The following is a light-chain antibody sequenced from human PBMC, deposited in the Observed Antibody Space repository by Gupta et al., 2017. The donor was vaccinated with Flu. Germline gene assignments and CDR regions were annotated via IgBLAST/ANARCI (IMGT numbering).Light chain of an antibody. V-gene: IGLV3-25*02. Sequence: SYALPPPPPVSVSPGQTARITCSGDALPKQFAYWYQQKPGQAPVLMIYKDTERPSGIPGRFSGSSSGTTATSTISGVQAEEEADYYCQSTESGSNIWVFGGGTKMTVL. J-gene: IGLJ3*02. CDR1: ALPKQF. CDR3: QSTESGSNIWV. CDR2: KDT.